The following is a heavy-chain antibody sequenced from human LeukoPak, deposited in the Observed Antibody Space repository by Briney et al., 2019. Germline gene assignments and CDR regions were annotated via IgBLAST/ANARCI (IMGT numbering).Heavy chain of an antibody. V-gene: IGHV4-39*01. CDR1: GGSISSSSYY. CDR3: ARPAFGEFQIDAFDI. Sequence: TSETLSLTCTVSGGSISSSSYYWGWIRQPPGKGLEWIGSIYYSGSTYYNPSLKSRVTISVDTSKNQFSLKLSSVTAADTAVYYCARPAFGEFQIDAFDIWGQGTMVTVSS. CDR2: IYYSGST. D-gene: IGHD3-10*01. J-gene: IGHJ3*02.